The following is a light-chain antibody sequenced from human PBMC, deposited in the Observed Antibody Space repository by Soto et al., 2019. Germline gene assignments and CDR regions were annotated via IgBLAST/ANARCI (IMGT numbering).Light chain of an antibody. CDR1: QSIGTN. CDR2: GPS. CDR3: QQYNSWPLT. V-gene: IGKV3-15*01. J-gene: IGKJ4*01. Sequence: EIVITQSPVTVSVSPGERATLSCRASQSIGTNLAWYQQKPGQAPRLLISGPSTRATGVPARFSGFGSGTEFTLTISSLQSEDFAVYYCQQYNSWPLTFGGGTKVDIK.